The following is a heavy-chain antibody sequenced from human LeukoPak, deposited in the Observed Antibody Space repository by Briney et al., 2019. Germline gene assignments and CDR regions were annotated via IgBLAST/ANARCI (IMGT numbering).Heavy chain of an antibody. D-gene: IGHD3-22*01. Sequence: SVKVSCKASGGTFSSYAISWVRQAPGQGLEWMGGIIPIFGTANYAQKFQGRVTKTRDTSISTAYMELSRLRSDDTAVYYCARDSLDYDSSGYYPNWGQGTLVTVSS. V-gene: IGHV1-69*05. CDR3: ARDSLDYDSSGYYPN. CDR1: GGTFSSYA. CDR2: IIPIFGTA. J-gene: IGHJ4*02.